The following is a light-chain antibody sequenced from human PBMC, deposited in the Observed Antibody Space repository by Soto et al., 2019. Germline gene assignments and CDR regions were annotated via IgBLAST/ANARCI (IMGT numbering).Light chain of an antibody. V-gene: IGKV1-5*01. CDR1: QSIDRW. J-gene: IGKJ1*01. CDR3: QQYNSYPWT. Sequence: DIQMTQSPSTLPASVGDRVTITCRASQSIDRWLAWYQQRPGKAPKILIYHAASLEAGVPSRFSGSGTGTEFTLTINSLQPTDFATYYCQQYNSYPWTFGQGTKVDIK. CDR2: HAA.